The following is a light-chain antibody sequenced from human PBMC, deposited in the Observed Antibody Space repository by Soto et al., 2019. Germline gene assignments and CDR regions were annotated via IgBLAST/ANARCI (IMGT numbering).Light chain of an antibody. CDR3: SSYTNMRTVV. J-gene: IGLJ2*01. CDR2: EVT. V-gene: IGLV2-14*01. CDR1: SSDVGGYNY. Sequence: QSALTQPASVSGSPGQSITISCTGTSSDVGGYNYVSWYQQYPGKAPKLILYEVTNRPSGGSNRFSGSKSGNTASLTISGLRYEDEGDYYCSSYTNMRTVVFGGGTKVTVL.